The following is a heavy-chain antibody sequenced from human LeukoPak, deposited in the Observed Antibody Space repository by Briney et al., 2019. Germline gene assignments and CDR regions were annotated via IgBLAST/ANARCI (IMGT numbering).Heavy chain of an antibody. V-gene: IGHV3-21*04. J-gene: IGHJ4*02. CDR1: GFTFNSYS. CDR3: AKHRGYGGNSGYFDY. D-gene: IGHD4-23*01. Sequence: GGSLRLSCAASGFTFNSYSTNWVRQAPGEGLEWVSSISSSGTYIYYAGSLKGRFTISRDNAKKSLYLQMNSLRAEDTAVYYCAKHRGYGGNSGYFDYWGQGTLVTVSS. CDR2: ISSSGTYI.